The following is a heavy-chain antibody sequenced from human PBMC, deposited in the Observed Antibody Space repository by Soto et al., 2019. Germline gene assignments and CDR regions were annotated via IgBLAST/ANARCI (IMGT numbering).Heavy chain of an antibody. D-gene: IGHD3-3*01. CDR1: GGSISSSTW. Sequence: XETLSLTCSVSGGSISSSTWWSWVRQPPVKGLEWIGEILHSGATNYNPSLKSRVTFSVDKSKNQFSLKLSSVTAADTAVYFCARDHGVSRGFAFDSWGQGTLATVSS. V-gene: IGHV4-4*01. J-gene: IGHJ4*01. CDR2: ILHSGAT. CDR3: ARDHGVSRGFAFDS.